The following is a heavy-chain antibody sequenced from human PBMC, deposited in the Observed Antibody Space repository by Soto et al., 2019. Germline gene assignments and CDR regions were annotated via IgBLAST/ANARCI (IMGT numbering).Heavy chain of an antibody. CDR1: GFTFSSYG. Sequence: QVQLVESGGGVVQPGRSLRLSCAASGFTFSSYGMHWVRQAPGKGLEWVAVIWYDGSNKYYADSVKGRFTISRDNSKNTLYLQMNSLRAEDTAVYYCARDHAAAGKGSPDYWGQGTLVTVSS. CDR3: ARDHAAAGKGSPDY. CDR2: IWYDGSNK. V-gene: IGHV3-33*01. D-gene: IGHD6-13*01. J-gene: IGHJ4*02.